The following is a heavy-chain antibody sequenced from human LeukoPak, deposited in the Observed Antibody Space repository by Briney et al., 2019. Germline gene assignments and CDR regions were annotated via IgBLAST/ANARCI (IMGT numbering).Heavy chain of an antibody. Sequence: GASVKVSCKASGGTFSSYAISWVRQAPGQGLEWMGGIIPIFGTANYAQKFQGRVTITADESTSTAYMELSSLRSEDTAVYYCARAPHGGGHFDYWGQGTLVTVSS. J-gene: IGHJ4*02. V-gene: IGHV1-69*13. CDR1: GGTFSSYA. CDR3: ARAPHGGGHFDY. D-gene: IGHD2-15*01. CDR2: IIPIFGTA.